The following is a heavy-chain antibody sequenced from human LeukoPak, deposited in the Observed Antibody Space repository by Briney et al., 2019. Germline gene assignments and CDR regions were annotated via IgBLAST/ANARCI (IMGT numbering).Heavy chain of an antibody. Sequence: GESLKISCQGSGYSFTSYWIGWVRQMPGKGLEWMGIIYPGDSDTRYSPSFQAQVTISADKSISTAYLQWSSLKASDTAMYYCATGRYCSGGSCRRNYFDYWGQGTLVTVSS. D-gene: IGHD2-15*01. V-gene: IGHV5-51*01. J-gene: IGHJ4*02. CDR3: ATGRYCSGGSCRRNYFDY. CDR2: IYPGDSDT. CDR1: GYSFTSYW.